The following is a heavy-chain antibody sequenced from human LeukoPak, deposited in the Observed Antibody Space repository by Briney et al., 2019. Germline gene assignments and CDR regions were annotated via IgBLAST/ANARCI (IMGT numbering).Heavy chain of an antibody. V-gene: IGHV3-7*01. CDR3: ARDVSNDFWSGYYTGSSFSWFDP. CDR2: IKQDGSEK. J-gene: IGHJ5*02. CDR1: GFTFSSYW. Sequence: GGSLRLSCAASGFTFSSYWMSWVRQAPGKGLEWVANIKQDGSEKYYVDSVKGRFTISRDNAKNSLYLQMNSLRAEDTAVYYCARDVSNDFWSGYYTGSSFSWFDPWGQGTLVTVSS. D-gene: IGHD3-3*01.